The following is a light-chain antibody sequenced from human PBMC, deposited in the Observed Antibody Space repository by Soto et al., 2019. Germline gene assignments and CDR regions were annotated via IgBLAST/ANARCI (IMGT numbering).Light chain of an antibody. CDR3: YSSAGSNNNV. CDR2: EVS. Sequence: QSVLTQPPSASGSPGQSVTISCTGTSSDIGDYNYVSWYQQHPGRAPKVMIYEVSKRPSGVPDRFSGSKSGNTASLTVSGLQAEDEADYHCYSSAGSNNNVFGTGTKVTVL. V-gene: IGLV2-8*01. CDR1: SSDIGDYNY. J-gene: IGLJ1*01.